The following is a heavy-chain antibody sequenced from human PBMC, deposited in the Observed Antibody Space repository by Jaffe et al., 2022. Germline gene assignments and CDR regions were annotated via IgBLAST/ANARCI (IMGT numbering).Heavy chain of an antibody. CDR3: AKVFHPAVVPAARGSRYFDY. CDR2: ISGSGGST. J-gene: IGHJ4*02. Sequence: EVQLLESGGGLVQPGGSLRLSCAASGFTFSSYAMSWVRQAPGKGLEWVSAISGSGGSTYYADSVKGRFTISRDNSKNTLYLQMNSLRAEDTAVYYCAKVFHPAVVPAARGSRYFDYWGQGTLVTVSS. V-gene: IGHV3-23*01. D-gene: IGHD2-2*01. CDR1: GFTFSSYA.